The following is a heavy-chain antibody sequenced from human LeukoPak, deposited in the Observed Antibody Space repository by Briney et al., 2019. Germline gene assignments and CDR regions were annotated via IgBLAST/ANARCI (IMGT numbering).Heavy chain of an antibody. CDR2: IYTSGST. CDR1: GGSISSYY. J-gene: IGHJ6*03. V-gene: IGHV4-4*09. CDR3: ARTNYDTASDYYYYYMDV. Sequence: SETLSLTCTVSGGSISSYYWSWIRQPPGKGLEWIGYIYTSGSTNYNPSLKSRVTISVDTSKNQFSLKLSSVTAADTAVYYCARTNYDTASDYYYYYMDVWGKGTTVTVSS. D-gene: IGHD3-22*01.